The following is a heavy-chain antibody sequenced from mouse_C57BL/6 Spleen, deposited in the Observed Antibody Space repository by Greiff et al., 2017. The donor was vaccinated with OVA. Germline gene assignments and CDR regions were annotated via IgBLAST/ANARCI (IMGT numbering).Heavy chain of an antibody. CDR3: ARGNWDKGFAY. Sequence: VQLQQSGAELAKPGASVKLSCKASGYTFTSYWMHWVKQRPGQGLEWIGYINPSSGYPKCNQKFKDKATLTVDKPSSTAYMQLSSLTSEDSAVYYCARGNWDKGFAYWGQGTLVTVSA. CDR2: INPSSGYP. CDR1: GYTFTSYW. V-gene: IGHV1-7*01. D-gene: IGHD4-1*01. J-gene: IGHJ3*01.